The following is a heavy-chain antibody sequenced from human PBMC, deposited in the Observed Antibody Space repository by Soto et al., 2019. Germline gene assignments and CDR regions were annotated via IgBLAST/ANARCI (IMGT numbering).Heavy chain of an antibody. CDR3: AREEPHPAPLVF. J-gene: IGHJ4*02. CDR2: ISDDGSNI. Sequence: HPGGSLRLSCAAYGFTFSRYPMHWVRQAPGKGLEWVAGISDDGSNIQYADSVKGRLTVSRDDSKSTLYLQMNNLGTEDTAEYFCAREEPHPAPLVFWGQGTLVTVSS. V-gene: IGHV3-30-3*01. CDR1: GFTFSRYP.